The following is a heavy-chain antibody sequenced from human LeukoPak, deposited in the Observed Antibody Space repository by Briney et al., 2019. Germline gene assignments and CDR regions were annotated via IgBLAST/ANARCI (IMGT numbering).Heavy chain of an antibody. CDR3: AKFSGSYTPLDY. D-gene: IGHD1-26*01. V-gene: IGHV3-30*18. CDR2: ISHDGSNK. CDR1: GFTFSSYG. Sequence: PGGSLRLSCAASGFTFSSYGMHWVRQAPGKGLEWVAVISHDGSNKYYADSVKGRFTISRDNSKNTLYLQMNSLRAEDTAVYYCAKFSGSYTPLDYWGQGTLVTVSS. J-gene: IGHJ4*02.